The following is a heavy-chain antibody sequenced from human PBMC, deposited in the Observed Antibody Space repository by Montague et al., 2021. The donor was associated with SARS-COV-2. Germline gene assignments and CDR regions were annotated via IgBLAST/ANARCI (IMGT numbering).Heavy chain of an antibody. CDR2: IDPSDSYT. Sequence: QSGAEVKKPGESLRISCKGFGYSFTSYWISWVRQMPGKGLEWMGRIDPSDSYTNYSPSFQGHVTISADKSISTAYLQWSSLKASDTAMYYCARHGGDILTGYYKFWWFDPWGQGTLVTVSS. V-gene: IGHV5-10-1*01. CDR1: GYSFTSYW. CDR3: ARHGGDILTGYYKFWWFDP. D-gene: IGHD3-9*01. J-gene: IGHJ5*02.